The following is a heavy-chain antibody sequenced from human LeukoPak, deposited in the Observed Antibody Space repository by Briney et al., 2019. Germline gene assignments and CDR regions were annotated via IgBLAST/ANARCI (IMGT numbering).Heavy chain of an antibody. Sequence: SETLSLTCTVSGGSISSYYWSWIRQPPGKGLEWIGNIYYSGSTNYNPSLKSRVTISADTSKNQFSLKLSSVTAADTAVYYCARVAKTAMATHFDYWGQGTLVTVSS. J-gene: IGHJ4*02. CDR3: ARVAKTAMATHFDY. CDR2: IYYSGST. V-gene: IGHV4-59*01. CDR1: GGSISSYY. D-gene: IGHD5-18*01.